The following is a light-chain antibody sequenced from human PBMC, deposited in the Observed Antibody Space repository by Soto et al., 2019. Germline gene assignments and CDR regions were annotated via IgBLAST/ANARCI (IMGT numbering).Light chain of an antibody. CDR3: CSYAGSSTFEV. Sequence: QSALTQPASVSGSPGQSITISCTGTSSDVGSYNLVSWYQQHPGKAPKLMIYEGSKRPSGVSNRFSGSKSGNTASLTISGLQAEDEADYSCCSYAGSSTFEVFGGGTKLTVL. CDR2: EGS. V-gene: IGLV2-23*03. CDR1: SSDVGSYNL. J-gene: IGLJ3*02.